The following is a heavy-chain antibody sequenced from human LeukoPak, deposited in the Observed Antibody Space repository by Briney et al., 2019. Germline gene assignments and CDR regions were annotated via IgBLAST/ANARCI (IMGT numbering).Heavy chain of an antibody. CDR2: IIPILGIA. V-gene: IGHV1-69*04. J-gene: IGHJ5*02. CDR3: ARDGGQYYDSSKGFWFDP. CDR1: GGTFSSYA. Sequence: ASVKVSCKASGGTFSSYAISWVRQAPGRGLEWMGRIIPILGIANYAQKFQGRVTITADKSTSTAYMELSSLRSEDTAVYYCARDGGQYYDSSKGFWFDPWGQGTLVTVSS. D-gene: IGHD3-22*01.